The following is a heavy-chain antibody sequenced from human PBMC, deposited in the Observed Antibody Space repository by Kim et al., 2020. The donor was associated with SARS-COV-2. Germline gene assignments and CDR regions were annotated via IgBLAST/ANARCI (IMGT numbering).Heavy chain of an antibody. J-gene: IGHJ6*02. Sequence: GGSLRLSCAASGFTFSNAWMSWVRQAPGKGQEWVGRIKSKTDGGTTDYAAPVKGRFTISRDDSKNMLYLQMNSLKTEDTAVYYCTTLLRYFDWLAVKYYYYGMDVWGQGTTITVSS. V-gene: IGHV3-15*01. CDR2: IKSKTDGGTT. CDR3: TTLLRYFDWLAVKYYYYGMDV. CDR1: GFTFSNAW. D-gene: IGHD3-9*01.